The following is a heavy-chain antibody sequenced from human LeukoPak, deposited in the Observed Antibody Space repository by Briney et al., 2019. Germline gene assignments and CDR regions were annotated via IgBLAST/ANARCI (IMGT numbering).Heavy chain of an antibody. J-gene: IGHJ4*02. CDR3: TTIAAGGNY. CDR2: INWNGGST. Sequence: GGSLRLSCAASGFSFDDYGMSWVRQAPGKGLEWVSGINWNGGSTGYADSVKGRFTISRDNAKNSLSLQMNSLKTEDTAVYYCTTIAAGGNYWGQGTLVTVSS. V-gene: IGHV3-20*04. D-gene: IGHD6-25*01. CDR1: GFSFDDYG.